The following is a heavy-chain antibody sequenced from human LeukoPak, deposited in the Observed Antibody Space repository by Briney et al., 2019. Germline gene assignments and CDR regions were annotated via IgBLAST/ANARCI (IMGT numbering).Heavy chain of an antibody. J-gene: IGHJ5*02. CDR3: ASGGPGWFDP. Sequence: PGGSLRLSCAASGFTFSDYYMSWIRQAPGKGLVWVSRINSDGSSTSYADSVKGRFTISRDNAKNTLYLQMNSLRAEDTAVYYCASGGPGWFDPWGQGTLVTVSS. D-gene: IGHD4-23*01. CDR1: GFTFSDYY. V-gene: IGHV3-74*01. CDR2: INSDGSST.